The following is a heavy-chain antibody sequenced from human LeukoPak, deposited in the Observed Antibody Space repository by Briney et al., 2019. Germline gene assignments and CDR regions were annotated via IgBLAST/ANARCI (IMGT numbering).Heavy chain of an antibody. CDR2: MNPNSGNT. V-gene: IGHV1-8*02. CDR1: GYTFTSYG. CDR3: ARGKRAGYCSSTSCPNYYYYMDV. D-gene: IGHD2-2*01. J-gene: IGHJ6*03. Sequence: ASVKVSCKASGYTFTSYGISWVRQATGQGLEWMGWMNPNSGNTGYAQKFQGRVTMTRNTSISTAYMELSSLRSEDTAVYYCARGKRAGYCSSTSCPNYYYYMDVWGKGTTVTVSS.